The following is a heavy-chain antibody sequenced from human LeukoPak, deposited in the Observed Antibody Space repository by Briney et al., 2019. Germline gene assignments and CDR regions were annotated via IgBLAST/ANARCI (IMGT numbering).Heavy chain of an antibody. Sequence: ASVKVSCKASGYTFTSYGISWVRQAPGQGLEWMGGIIPIFGTANYAQKFQGRVTITADESTSTAYMELSSLRSEDTAVYYCASSRDSSGWYEIDYWGQGTLVTVSS. J-gene: IGHJ4*02. D-gene: IGHD6-19*01. CDR2: IIPIFGTA. CDR1: GYTFTSYG. CDR3: ASSRDSSGWYEIDY. V-gene: IGHV1-69*13.